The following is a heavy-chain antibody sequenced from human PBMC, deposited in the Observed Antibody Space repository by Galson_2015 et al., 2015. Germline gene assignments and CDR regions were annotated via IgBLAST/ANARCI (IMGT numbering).Heavy chain of an antibody. CDR1: GYSFTSYW. V-gene: IGHV5-51*01. D-gene: IGHD6-13*01. CDR3: ARHKSWYRESYLYFDL. CDR2: IYPGDSDT. Sequence: QSGAEVKKPGESLQISCKGSGYSFTSYWIGWVRQMPGKGLEWMGIIYPGDSDTRYSPSFQGQVTISADKSISTAYLQWSSLKASDTAMYYCARHKSWYRESYLYFDLWGRGTLVTVSS. J-gene: IGHJ2*01.